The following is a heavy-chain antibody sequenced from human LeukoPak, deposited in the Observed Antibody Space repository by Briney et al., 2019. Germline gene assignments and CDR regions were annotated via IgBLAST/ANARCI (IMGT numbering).Heavy chain of an antibody. CDR3: ARGVDYTNPLIDYYYYMDV. CDR2: IYYSGST. Sequence: SETLSLTCTVSGGSISRYYWSWIRQPPGKGLEWIGYIYYSGSTNYNPSLKSRVTISVDTSKNQFSLKLSSVTAADTAVYYCARGVDYTNPLIDYYYYMDVWGKGTTVTVSS. D-gene: IGHD4-11*01. V-gene: IGHV4-59*01. CDR1: GGSISRYY. J-gene: IGHJ6*03.